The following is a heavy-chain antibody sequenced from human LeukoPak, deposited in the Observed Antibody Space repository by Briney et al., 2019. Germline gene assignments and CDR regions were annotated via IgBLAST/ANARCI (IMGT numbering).Heavy chain of an antibody. CDR2: NSAYNGNT. Sequence: ASVKVSCKASGYTFTSYGISWVRQAPGQGLEWMGWNSAYNGNTNYAQKLQGRVTMTTDTSTSTAYMELRSLRSDDTAVYYCARDPPFLGPQLLWFGAPDAFDIWGQGTMVTVSS. J-gene: IGHJ3*02. D-gene: IGHD3-10*01. CDR1: GYTFTSYG. CDR3: ARDPPFLGPQLLWFGAPDAFDI. V-gene: IGHV1-18*01.